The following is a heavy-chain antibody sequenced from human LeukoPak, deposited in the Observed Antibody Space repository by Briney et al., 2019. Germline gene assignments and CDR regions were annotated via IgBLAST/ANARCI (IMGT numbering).Heavy chain of an antibody. V-gene: IGHV3-23*01. CDR3: VKARPNHFGWNGHYYTRNGDS. J-gene: IGHJ5*01. D-gene: IGHD3-22*01. CDR1: GFTFNIYA. CDR2: ITSISDGT. Sequence: GVSLRLSCAASGFTFNIYAMRWLRQAPRGGLEGFSSITSISDGTFYAASVKGRFTISRANSKRTLYLQMNSLRAEDRALYYCVKARPNHFGWNGHYYTRNGDSWGQGTLVTVSS.